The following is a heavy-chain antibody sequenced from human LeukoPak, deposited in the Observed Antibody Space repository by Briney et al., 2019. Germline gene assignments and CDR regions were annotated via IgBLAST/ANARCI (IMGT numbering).Heavy chain of an antibody. Sequence: GGSLRLSCAASGFSFTTYWMSWVRQAPGKGLEWVANINQDGTEKYYVDSVKGRFTISRDNAKNSLYLQMNSLRLEDTAVYYCAKLAKYFYGSETYYFFEHWGQGTPVTASS. J-gene: IGHJ4*02. D-gene: IGHD3-10*01. CDR1: GFSFTTYW. CDR2: INQDGTEK. CDR3: AKLAKYFYGSETYYFFEH. V-gene: IGHV3-7*01.